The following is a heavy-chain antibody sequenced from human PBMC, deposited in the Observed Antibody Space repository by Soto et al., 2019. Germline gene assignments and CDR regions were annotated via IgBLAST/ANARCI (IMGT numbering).Heavy chain of an antibody. CDR1: GFTFSDYY. CDR2: ISSSSSYT. V-gene: IGHV3-11*05. D-gene: IGHD6-13*01. Sequence: QVQLVESGGGLVQPGGSLRLSCAASGFTFSDYYMSWIRQAPGKGLEWVSYISSSSSYTNYADSVKGRFTISRDNAKNSLYLQMNSLRAEDTAVYYCARDRAGIAASDAFDIWGQGTMVTVSS. CDR3: ARDRAGIAASDAFDI. J-gene: IGHJ3*02.